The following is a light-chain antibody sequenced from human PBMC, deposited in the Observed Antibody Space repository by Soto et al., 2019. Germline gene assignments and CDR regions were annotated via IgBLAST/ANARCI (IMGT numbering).Light chain of an antibody. CDR3: QQYNSYPLT. CDR2: DAS. V-gene: IGKV1-5*01. CDR1: QSISSW. J-gene: IGKJ4*01. Sequence: DIQMTQSPSTLSASVGDRVTITCRASQSISSWLAWYQQKPGKAPKLLIYDASSLESGVPSRFSGGGSGTEFTLTISSLQPDDFATYHCQQYNSYPLTFGGGTKVEIK.